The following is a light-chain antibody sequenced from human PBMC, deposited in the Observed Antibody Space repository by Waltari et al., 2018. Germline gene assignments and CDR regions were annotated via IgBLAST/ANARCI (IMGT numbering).Light chain of an antibody. CDR1: QSVSTY. CDR2: DAS. CDR3: QQRYDWPLT. Sequence: IVLTQSPANLSLSPGERATLPCRASQSVSTYFAWYQQKSGLPPRLLIYDASNRATDIPARFSGSGSGTDFTLTISSLEPEDFAVYYCQQRYDWPLTFGGGTKMEIK. V-gene: IGKV3-11*01. J-gene: IGKJ4*01.